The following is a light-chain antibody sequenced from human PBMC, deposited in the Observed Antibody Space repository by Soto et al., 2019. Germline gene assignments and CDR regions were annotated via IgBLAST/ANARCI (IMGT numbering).Light chain of an antibody. V-gene: IGKV1-5*03. CDR2: RAS. CDR1: QSVDNW. Sequence: DLKMTQSPSTLSASVEDRVIITCRASQSVDNWLAWFQQKPGKAPTVVIYRASGLETGVPSSFSGSGSGTEFTLNISSLQPDYFASSYCQHYSASSPWTFGQGTNVELK. CDR3: QHYSASSPWT. J-gene: IGKJ1*01.